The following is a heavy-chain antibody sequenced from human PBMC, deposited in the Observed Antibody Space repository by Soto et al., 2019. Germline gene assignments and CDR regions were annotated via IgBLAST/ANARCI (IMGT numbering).Heavy chain of an antibody. CDR2: IYYSGTT. Sequence: SETLSLTCTVCSDCICNYYWTWIRQPPGKGLQWIGYIYYSGTTNYNPSLKSRVTISVDTPKNQFSLKLSSVTAADTAVYYCARSVFPCGQGTLVTVSS. V-gene: IGHV4-59*08. J-gene: IGHJ5*02. CDR3: ARSVFP. CDR1: SDCICNYY.